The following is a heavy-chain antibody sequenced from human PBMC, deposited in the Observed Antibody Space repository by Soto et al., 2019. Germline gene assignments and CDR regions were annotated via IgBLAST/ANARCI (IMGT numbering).Heavy chain of an antibody. CDR1: GFTFGTDP. CDR2: IYYDGSNR. V-gene: IGHV3-33*01. J-gene: IGHJ4*01. CDR3: ARAFCTNGVCYYFFDY. D-gene: IGHD2-8*01. Sequence: GGSLXLSCAASGFTFGTDPMHWVRQAPGKGLEWVAVIYYDGSNRYYGDAVKGRFTISRDNSKSTLYLQMSSLRAEDTAVYYCARAFCTNGVCYYFFDYWGHGTLVTVSS.